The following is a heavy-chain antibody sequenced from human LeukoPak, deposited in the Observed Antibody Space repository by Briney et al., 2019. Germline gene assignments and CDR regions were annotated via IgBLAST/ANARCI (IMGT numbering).Heavy chain of an antibody. CDR3: ARGNNPPSNSRSFMDV. J-gene: IGHJ6*03. Sequence: SVKVSCKASGGTFSSYPISWVRQPPGQGLEWMGGIIPLFVTPKYAHNFQRRVTITATEYTSTAHMEPSSLRSDTAAEYCCARGNNPPSNSRSFMDVWGKGTTVNVSS. D-gene: IGHD4-23*01. CDR2: IIPLFVTP. V-gene: IGHV1-69*01. CDR1: GGTFSSYP.